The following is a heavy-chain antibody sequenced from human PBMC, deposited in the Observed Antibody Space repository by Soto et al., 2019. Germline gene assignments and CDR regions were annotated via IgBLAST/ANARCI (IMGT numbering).Heavy chain of an antibody. V-gene: IGHV4-61*08. CDR2: IFYTGST. Sequence: PSDTLSLTCTVSGGPFSRGGYYWSWIRQHPGKGLECIGYIFYTGSTYYNPSLKSRVTISVDTSKNQFSLKLSSVTAADTAVYYCARRYGGNFDYWGQGTLVT. J-gene: IGHJ4*02. CDR1: GGPFSRGGYY. D-gene: IGHD1-26*01. CDR3: ARRYGGNFDY.